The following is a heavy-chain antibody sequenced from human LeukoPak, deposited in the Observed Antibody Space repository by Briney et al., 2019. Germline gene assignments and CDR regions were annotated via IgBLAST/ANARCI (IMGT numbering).Heavy chain of an antibody. CDR3: ARTPPQYSSGRYHFDY. V-gene: IGHV1-18*01. D-gene: IGHD6-19*01. CDR2: ISAYNGNT. J-gene: IGHJ4*02. CDR1: GYTFTSYG. Sequence: ASVKVSCKASGYTFTSYGISWVRQAPGQGLEWMGWISAYNGNTNYAQKLQGRVTMTTDTSTSTAYMEPRSLRSDDTAVYHCARTPPQYSSGRYHFDYWGQGTLVTVSS.